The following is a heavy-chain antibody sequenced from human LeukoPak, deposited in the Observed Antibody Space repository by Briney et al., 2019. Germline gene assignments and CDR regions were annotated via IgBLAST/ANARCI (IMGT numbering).Heavy chain of an antibody. CDR3: ARRGIRSTADY. Sequence: SETLSLTCAVYGGSFSDFYWSWIRQPPGKGLEWIGEINHSGSTNYNPSLKSRVTISVDTSKNQFSLKLSSVTAADTAVYYCARRGIRSTADYWGQGTLVTVSS. CDR2: INHSGST. CDR1: GGSFSDFY. J-gene: IGHJ4*02. D-gene: IGHD3-16*01. V-gene: IGHV4-34*01.